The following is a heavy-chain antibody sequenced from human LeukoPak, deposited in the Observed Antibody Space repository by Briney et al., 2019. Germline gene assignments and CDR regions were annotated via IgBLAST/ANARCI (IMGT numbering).Heavy chain of an antibody. CDR2: ITRSGG. CDR1: GFTFSDYY. CDR3: ARDGDTTSKVDY. V-gene: IGHV3-11*01. J-gene: IGHJ4*02. D-gene: IGHD7-27*01. Sequence: GGSLRLSCAASGFTFSDYYMSWIRQAPGKGLEWISYITRSGGFYADSVKGRFTISRDNAKNSLYLQMNSLRVEDTAVYYCARDGDTTSKVDYLCQGTLVTVSS.